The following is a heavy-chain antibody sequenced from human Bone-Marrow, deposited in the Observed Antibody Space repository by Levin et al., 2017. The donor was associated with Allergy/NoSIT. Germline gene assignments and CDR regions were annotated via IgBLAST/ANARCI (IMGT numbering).Heavy chain of an antibody. J-gene: IGHJ3*02. CDR3: ARGIIGDVRVAHKEAFDI. CDR2: IKQDGSET. Sequence: GGSLRLSCAASGFTFSRYWMTWVRQAPGKGLEWLANIKQDGSETYYLDSVEGRFTISRDNAKNSLTLQMNSLRAEDTAVYYCARGIIGDVRVAHKEAFDIWGQGTMVSVSS. V-gene: IGHV3-7*01. D-gene: IGHD2-8*02. CDR1: GFTFSRYW.